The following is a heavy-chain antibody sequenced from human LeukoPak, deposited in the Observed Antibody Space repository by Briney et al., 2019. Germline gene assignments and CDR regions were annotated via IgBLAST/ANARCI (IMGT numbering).Heavy chain of an antibody. CDR2: IYYSGST. D-gene: IGHD6-13*01. Sequence: SETLSLTCTVAGGSISSYYWSWIRQPPGKGLEWIGYIYYSGSTNYNPSLKSRVTISVDTSKNQFSLKLSSVTAADTAVYYCARDRIAAPGTSSYYYGMDVWGQGTTVTVSS. J-gene: IGHJ6*02. V-gene: IGHV4-59*01. CDR1: GGSISSYY. CDR3: ARDRIAAPGTSSYYYGMDV.